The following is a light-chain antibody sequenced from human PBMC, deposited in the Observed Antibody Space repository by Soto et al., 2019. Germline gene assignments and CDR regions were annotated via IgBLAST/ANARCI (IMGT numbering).Light chain of an antibody. V-gene: IGLV8-61*01. CDR3: VLYMGSGIWV. CDR2: NTN. J-gene: IGLJ3*02. CDR1: SGSVSTSYN. Sequence: QTVVTQGPSFSVSPGRTVTLTCGLSSGSVSTSYNPSWYQQTPGQAPRTLIYNTNTRSSGVPDRFSGSILGNKAALTITGAQADDESDYYCVLYMGSGIWVFGGGTKLTVL.